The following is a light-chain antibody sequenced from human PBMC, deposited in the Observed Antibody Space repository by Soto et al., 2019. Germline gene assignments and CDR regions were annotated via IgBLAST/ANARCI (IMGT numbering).Light chain of an antibody. CDR2: GVS. Sequence: EIVLTQSPGTLSLSPGERATLSCRASQSVSTTFFAWYQQKPVQSPRLLIYGVSNRATGMPDRFSGSGSGTDFTLTISRLEPEDFAVDYCQQYDSSPETFGQGTKLEIK. J-gene: IGKJ2*01. CDR3: QQYDSSPET. V-gene: IGKV3-20*01. CDR1: QSVSTTF.